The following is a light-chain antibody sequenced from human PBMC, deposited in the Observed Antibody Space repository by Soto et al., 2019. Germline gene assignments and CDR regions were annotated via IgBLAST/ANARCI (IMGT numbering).Light chain of an antibody. CDR2: EAS. Sequence: QMSQTDATQSASVGDRVTITCRASQSISRWLTWYQQKPGKAPKLLIYEASNLESGVPSRFSGSGPGTEFTLTFGGLQPDDFATYYCQHFNSYPITFGQGTRLEI. V-gene: IGKV1-5*01. CDR3: QHFNSYPIT. J-gene: IGKJ5*01. CDR1: QSISRW.